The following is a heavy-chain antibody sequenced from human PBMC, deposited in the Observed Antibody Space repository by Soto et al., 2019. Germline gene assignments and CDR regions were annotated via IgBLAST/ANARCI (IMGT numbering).Heavy chain of an antibody. CDR1: GGSISSYY. V-gene: IGHV4-59*08. Sequence: SETLSLTCTVSGGSISSYYWGWIRQPPGKGLEWIGYIYYSGSTNYNPSLKSRVTISVDTSKNQFSLKLSSVTAADTAVYYCASLVVVAATQDYYYYMDVWGKGTTVTVSS. CDR2: IYYSGST. D-gene: IGHD2-15*01. J-gene: IGHJ6*03. CDR3: ASLVVVAATQDYYYYMDV.